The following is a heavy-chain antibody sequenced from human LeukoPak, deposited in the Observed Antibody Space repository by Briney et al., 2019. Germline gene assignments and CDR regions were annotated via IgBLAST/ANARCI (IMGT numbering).Heavy chain of an antibody. CDR2: IIPIFGTA. Sequence: GASVKVSCKASGGTFSSYAISWVQQAPGQGLEWMGGIIPIFGTANYAQKFQGRVTITADESTSTAYMELSSLRSEDTAVYYCAGCGFTRGTTRPFDYWGQGTLVTVSS. J-gene: IGHJ4*02. CDR3: AGCGFTRGTTRPFDY. CDR1: GGTFSSYA. D-gene: IGHD1-7*01. V-gene: IGHV1-69*13.